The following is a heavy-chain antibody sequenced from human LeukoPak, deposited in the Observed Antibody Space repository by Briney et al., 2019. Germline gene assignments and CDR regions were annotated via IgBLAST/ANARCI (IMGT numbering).Heavy chain of an antibody. CDR2: INHSGST. D-gene: IGHD6-13*01. V-gene: IGHV4-34*01. CDR3: AMGAGSWYDY. J-gene: IGHJ4*02. CDR1: GGSFSGYY. Sequence: SETLSLTCAVYGGSFSGYYWSWIRQPPGKGLEWIGEINHSGSTNYNPSLKSRVAISVDTSKNQFSLKLSSVTAADTAVYYCAMGAGSWYDYWGQGTLVTVSS.